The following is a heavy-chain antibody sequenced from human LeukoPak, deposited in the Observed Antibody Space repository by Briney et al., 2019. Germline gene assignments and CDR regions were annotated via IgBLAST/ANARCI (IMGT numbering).Heavy chain of an antibody. V-gene: IGHV3-23*01. J-gene: IGHJ4*02. CDR1: GFTVSSYS. D-gene: IGHD3-3*01. CDR2: SSGSAGST. CDR3: AKDVDFWSGYIDY. Sequence: GGSLRLSCAASGFTVSSYSISCVRQAPGKGLEWVSASSGSAGSTYYEEPVKGRFTISSDNSKNTLYLQMNSLRAEDTAVYYCAKDVDFWSGYIDYWGQGTLVTVSS.